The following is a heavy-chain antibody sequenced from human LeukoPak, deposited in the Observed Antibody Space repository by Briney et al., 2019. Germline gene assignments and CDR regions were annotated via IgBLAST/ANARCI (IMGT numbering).Heavy chain of an antibody. Sequence: PSETLSLTCAVYGGSFSAYYWSWIRQPPGKGLEWIGSIYYSGSTYYNPSLKSRVTISVDTSKNQFSLKLSSVTAADTAVYYCARAARITYYYGSGSREWFDPWGQGTLVTVSS. J-gene: IGHJ5*02. V-gene: IGHV4-34*01. CDR2: IYYSGST. D-gene: IGHD3-10*01. CDR1: GGSFSAYY. CDR3: ARAARITYYYGSGSREWFDP.